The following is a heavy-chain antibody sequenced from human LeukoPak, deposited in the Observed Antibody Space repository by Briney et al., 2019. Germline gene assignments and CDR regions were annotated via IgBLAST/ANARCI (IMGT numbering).Heavy chain of an antibody. CDR2: IYSGGST. Sequence: TGGSLRLSCAASGFTFSSYAMHWVRQAPGKGLEWVSVIYSGGSTYYADSVKGRFTISRDNSKNTLYLQMNSLRAEDTAVYYCARFVYPQGAFDIWGQGTMVTVSS. V-gene: IGHV3-53*01. J-gene: IGHJ3*02. D-gene: IGHD2-2*01. CDR3: ARFVYPQGAFDI. CDR1: GFTFSSYA.